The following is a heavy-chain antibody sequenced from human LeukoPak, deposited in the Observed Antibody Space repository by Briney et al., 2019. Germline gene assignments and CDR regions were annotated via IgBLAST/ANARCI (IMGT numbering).Heavy chain of an antibody. Sequence: SETLSLTCTVSGGSISSSSYYWGWIRQPPGKGLEWIGSIYYSGSTYYNPSLKSRVTISVDTSKNQFSLKLSSVTAADTAVYYCARAPSGYLSYMDVWGKGTTVTVSS. CDR1: GGSISSSSYY. D-gene: IGHD6-13*01. V-gene: IGHV4-39*07. CDR3: ARAPSGYLSYMDV. CDR2: IYYSGST. J-gene: IGHJ6*03.